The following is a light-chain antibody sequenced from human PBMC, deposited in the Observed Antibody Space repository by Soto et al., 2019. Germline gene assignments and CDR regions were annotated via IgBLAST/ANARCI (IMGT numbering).Light chain of an antibody. CDR3: QQYNSYPWT. CDR2: NAF. V-gene: IGKV1-5*01. Sequence: DIQLTQSPSPLSASLGDTVTITCRASLSISGWLAWYQQAPGKAPKLLIFNAFTLQRGVPSRFRGGGSGTESTLTISSLHPDDSAMYYCQQYNSYPWTFGLGTKVHIK. CDR1: LSISGW. J-gene: IGKJ1*01.